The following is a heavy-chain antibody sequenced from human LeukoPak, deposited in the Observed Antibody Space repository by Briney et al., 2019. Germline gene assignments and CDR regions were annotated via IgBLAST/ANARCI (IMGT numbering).Heavy chain of an antibody. CDR3: ATEAGHSSSRNSGYYFGY. J-gene: IGHJ4*02. CDR2: INPNSGGT. D-gene: IGHD6-6*01. V-gene: IGHV1-2*02. Sequence: ASVKVSCKASGYTFTGYYIHWVRQAPGQGLEWMGWINPNSGGTNYAQKFLGRVTMTRDTSISTAYVELSRLTSADTAVYYCATEAGHSSSRNSGYYFGYWGQGTLVTVSS. CDR1: GYTFTGYY.